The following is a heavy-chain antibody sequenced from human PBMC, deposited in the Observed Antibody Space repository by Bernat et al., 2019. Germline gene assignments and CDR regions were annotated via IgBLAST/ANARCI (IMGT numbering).Heavy chain of an antibody. D-gene: IGHD3-3*01. CDR2: IYYSWSN. CDR3: ARHVYSYPRVFAWVPPIDAFDI. V-gene: IGHV4-39*01. Sequence: QLQLQESGPGLVKPSETLSLTCTVSGGSISSSSYYWGWIRQPPWKGLEWIGSIYYSWSNYYNPSLKSRVTISVDTSKNQFSLKLSSVTAADTAVYYCARHVYSYPRVFAWVPPIDAFDIWGQGTMVTVSS. J-gene: IGHJ3*02. CDR1: GGSISSSSYY.